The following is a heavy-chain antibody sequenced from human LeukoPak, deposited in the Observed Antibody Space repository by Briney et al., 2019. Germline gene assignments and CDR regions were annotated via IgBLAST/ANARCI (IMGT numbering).Heavy chain of an antibody. J-gene: IGHJ4*02. D-gene: IGHD2-2*01. Sequence: GSLRLSCAASGFTVSSNYMSWVRQAPGKGLEWVSVIYSGGSTYYADSVKGRFTISRDNSKNTLYLQMNSLRAEDTAVYYCANHLACRSHNCPSFDEWSQGTLVTVSS. V-gene: IGHV3-53*01. CDR1: GFTVSSNY. CDR3: ANHLACRSHNCPSFDE. CDR2: IYSGGST.